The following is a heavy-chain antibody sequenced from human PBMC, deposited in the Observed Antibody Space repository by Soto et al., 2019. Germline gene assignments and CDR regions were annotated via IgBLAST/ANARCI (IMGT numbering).Heavy chain of an antibody. CDR2: IYYSGST. CDR3: ARDRVDTYFGRYGMDV. V-gene: IGHV4-30-4*01. CDR1: GGSISSGDYY. J-gene: IGHJ6*02. D-gene: IGHD5-18*01. Sequence: PSETLSLTCTVSGGSISSGDYYWSWIRQSPGKGLEWIGYIYYSGSTYYNPSLKSRVTISVDTSKNQFSLKLSSVTAADTAVYYCARDRVDTYFGRYGMDVWGQGTTVTVS.